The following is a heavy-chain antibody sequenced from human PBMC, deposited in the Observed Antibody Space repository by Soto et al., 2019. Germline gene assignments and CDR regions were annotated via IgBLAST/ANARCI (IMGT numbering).Heavy chain of an antibody. CDR1: GGSISSGGYY. D-gene: IGHD3-16*01. V-gene: IGHV4-31*03. Sequence: QVQLQESGPGLVKPSQTLSLTCTVSGGSISSGGYYWSWIRQHPGKGLEWIGYIHYSGSTYYNPSLKSRVTRAVDTSKNQFSLKRSSVTAADTAGYYGARDGSDNRAFGYYYMDVWGKGTTVTVSS. J-gene: IGHJ6*03. CDR3: ARDGSDNRAFGYYYMDV. CDR2: IHYSGST.